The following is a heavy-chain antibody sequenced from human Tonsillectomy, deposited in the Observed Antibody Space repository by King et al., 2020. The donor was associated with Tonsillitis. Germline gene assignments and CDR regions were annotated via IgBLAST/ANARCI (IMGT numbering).Heavy chain of an antibody. CDR3: ARDAAIVVVIAATGDFDY. CDR2: ISYGGSNK. CDR1: GFTFSSYA. D-gene: IGHD2-15*01. Sequence: VQLVESGGGVVQPGRSLRLSCAASGFTFSSYAMHWVRQAPGRGLEWVAVISYGGSNKYYADSVKGRFTISRDNSKNTLYLQMNSLRAEDTAVYYCARDAAIVVVIAATGDFDYWGQGTLVTVSS. V-gene: IGHV3-30-3*01. J-gene: IGHJ4*02.